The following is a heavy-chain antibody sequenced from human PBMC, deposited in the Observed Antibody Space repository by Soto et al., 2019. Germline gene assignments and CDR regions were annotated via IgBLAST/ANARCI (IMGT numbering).Heavy chain of an antibody. J-gene: IGHJ5*02. D-gene: IGHD4-17*01. CDR2: IIPIFGTA. Sequence: ASVKVSCKASGGTFSSYAISWVRQAPGQGLEWMGGIIPIFGTANYAQKFQGRVTITADESTSTAYMELSSLRSEDTAVYYCARSAGSDYGDYLERWFDPWGQGTLVTVSS. CDR1: GGTFSSYA. CDR3: ARSAGSDYGDYLERWFDP. V-gene: IGHV1-69*13.